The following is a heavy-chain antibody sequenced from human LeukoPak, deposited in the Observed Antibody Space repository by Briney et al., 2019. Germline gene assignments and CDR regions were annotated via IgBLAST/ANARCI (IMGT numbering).Heavy chain of an antibody. CDR2: ISSSSDTI. Sequence: GGSLRLSCAASGFTFSSYSMNWVRQAPGKGLEWVSYISSSSDTIYYADSVKGRFTISRDNAKNSLYLQMNSLRAEDTAVYYCARSVLHSGSYYVGAFDIWGQGTMVTVSS. D-gene: IGHD1-26*01. CDR3: ARSVLHSGSYYVGAFDI. CDR1: GFTFSSYS. J-gene: IGHJ3*02. V-gene: IGHV3-48*04.